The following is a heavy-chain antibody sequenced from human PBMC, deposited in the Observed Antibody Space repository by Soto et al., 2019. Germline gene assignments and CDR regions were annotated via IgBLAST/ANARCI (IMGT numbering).Heavy chain of an antibody. V-gene: IGHV6-1*01. D-gene: IGHD6-6*01. CDR1: GDSVSSNSAA. J-gene: IGHJ4*02. CDR2: TYYRSKWYN. CDR3: AREEYSSPEGGFDY. Sequence: SQTLSLTCAISGDSVSSNSAAWNWIRQSPSRGLEWLGRTYYRSKWYNDYAVSVKSRITINPDTSKSQFSLQLNSVTPEDTAAYYCAREEYSSPEGGFDYWGQGTLVTVSS.